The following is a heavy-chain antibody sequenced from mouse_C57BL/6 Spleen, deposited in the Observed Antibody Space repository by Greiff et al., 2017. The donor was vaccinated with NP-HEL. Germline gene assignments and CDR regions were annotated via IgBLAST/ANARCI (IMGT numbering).Heavy chain of an antibody. V-gene: IGHV5-17*01. CDR2: ISSGSSTI. J-gene: IGHJ2*01. D-gene: IGHD1-1*01. Sequence: DVHLVESGGGLVKPGGSLKLSCAASGFTFSDYGMHWVRQAPEKGLEWVAYISSGSSTIYYADTVKGRFTISRDNAKNTLFLQMTSLRSEDTAMYYCARPRTTVGFDYWGKGTTLTVSS. CDR3: ARPRTTVGFDY. CDR1: GFTFSDYG.